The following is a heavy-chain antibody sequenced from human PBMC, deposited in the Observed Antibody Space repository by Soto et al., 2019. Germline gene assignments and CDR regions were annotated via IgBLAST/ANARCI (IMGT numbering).Heavy chain of an antibody. CDR3: ARVWGVAARTFVY. CDR1: GGSINDFY. D-gene: IGHD6-6*01. J-gene: IGHJ4*02. Sequence: PSETLSLTCTVSGGSINDFYWSWIRQPPGKGLEWIGYIYYSGSTDYNPSLKGRVTISVDTSKNQFSLKLRSVTAADPAVYYCARVWGVAARTFVYWGPGALVPVSS. V-gene: IGHV4-59*01. CDR2: IYYSGST.